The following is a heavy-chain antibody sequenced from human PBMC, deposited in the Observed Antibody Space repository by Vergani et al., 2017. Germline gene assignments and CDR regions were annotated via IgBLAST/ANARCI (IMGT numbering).Heavy chain of an antibody. CDR3: ARDGPLEYSSSPAAAFVGY. V-gene: IGHV1-69*18. CDR2: IIPIFGTA. D-gene: IGHD6-6*01. J-gene: IGHJ4*02. Sequence: QVQLVQSGAEVKKPGSSVKVSCKASGGTFSSYAISWVRQAPGQGLEWMGRIIPIFGTANYAQKFQGRVTITADESTSTAYMELSSLRSEDTAVYYCARDGPLEYSSSPAAAFVGYWGQGTLVTVSS. CDR1: GGTFSSYA.